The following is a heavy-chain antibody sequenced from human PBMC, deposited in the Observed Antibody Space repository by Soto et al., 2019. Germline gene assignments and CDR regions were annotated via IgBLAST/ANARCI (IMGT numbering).Heavy chain of an antibody. D-gene: IGHD6-13*01. Sequence: QVQLVESGGGVVQPGRSLRLSCAASGFTFSSYGMHWVRQAPGKGLEWVAVIWYDGSNKYYADSVKGRFTISRDNSKNTLYLQMNSRRAEDTAVYYCARGSSSWYYHYYYYGMDVWGQGTTVTVSS. V-gene: IGHV3-33*01. J-gene: IGHJ6*02. CDR1: GFTFSSYG. CDR2: IWYDGSNK. CDR3: ARGSSSWYYHYYYYGMDV.